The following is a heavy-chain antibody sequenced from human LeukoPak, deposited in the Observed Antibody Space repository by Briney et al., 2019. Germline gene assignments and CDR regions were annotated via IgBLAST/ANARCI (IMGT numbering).Heavy chain of an antibody. D-gene: IGHD3-10*01. CDR2: IHHSGST. J-gene: IGHJ5*01. CDR1: GGSITSSNW. Sequence: SETLSLTCAVSGGSITSSNWWNWVRQSPGKGLEWIGEIHHSGSTNYNPSLKSRVTMSVDKSNNQFSLKLTSVTAADTAVYYCARDGGAYYGSGSYYNWFDCWGQGALVTVSS. V-gene: IGHV4-4*02. CDR3: ARDGGAYYGSGSYYNWFDC.